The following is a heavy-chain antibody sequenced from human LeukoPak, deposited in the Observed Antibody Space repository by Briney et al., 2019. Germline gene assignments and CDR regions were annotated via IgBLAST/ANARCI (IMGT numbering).Heavy chain of an antibody. D-gene: IGHD6-13*01. CDR1: GGSFSGYY. J-gene: IGHJ1*01. V-gene: IGHV4-34*01. CDR3: ARRSSWTNYEYFQH. Sequence: PSETLSLTCAAYGGSFSGYYWSWIRQPPAKGLEWIGEINHSGSTNYNPSLKSRVTISVDTSKNQFSLKLSSVTAADTAVYYGARRSSWTNYEYFQHWGQGTLGTVSS. CDR2: INHSGST.